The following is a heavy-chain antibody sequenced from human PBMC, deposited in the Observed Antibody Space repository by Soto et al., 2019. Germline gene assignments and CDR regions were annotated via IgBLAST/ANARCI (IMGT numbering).Heavy chain of an antibody. CDR2: IYYSGTT. V-gene: IGHV4-59*01. Sequence: SETLSLTCTVSAGSISTYFWSRIRQPPGKGLEWIGYIYYSGTTNYNPSLKSRVTILLDTSKNQFSLRLSSVTAADTAVYYCARGRGGTYDAFDIWGQGTLVTVSS. CDR3: ARGRGGTYDAFDI. J-gene: IGHJ3*02. D-gene: IGHD1-26*01. CDR1: AGSISTYF.